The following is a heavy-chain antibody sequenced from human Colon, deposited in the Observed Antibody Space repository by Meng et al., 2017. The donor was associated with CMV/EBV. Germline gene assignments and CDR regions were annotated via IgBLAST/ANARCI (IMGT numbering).Heavy chain of an antibody. Sequence: GGSLRLSCAASGFTISSSYMAWIRQAPGKGLEWVALIYSGGSTYYADSVKGRLTISRDESTNTLFLQMNSLQLEDTALYYCARGPMIAEGVWGLGMLVTVSS. J-gene: IGHJ4*02. D-gene: IGHD2-21*01. CDR1: GFTISSSY. CDR3: ARGPMIAEGV. V-gene: IGHV3-66*02. CDR2: IYSGGST.